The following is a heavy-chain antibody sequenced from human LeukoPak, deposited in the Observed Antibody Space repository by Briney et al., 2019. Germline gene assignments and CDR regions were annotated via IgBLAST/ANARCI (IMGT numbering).Heavy chain of an antibody. J-gene: IGHJ4*02. D-gene: IGHD2-15*01. CDR2: IYYSGST. V-gene: IGHV4-30-4*01. Sequence: SETLSLTCTVSGGSISSGVYYWSWIRQPPGKGLEWIGYIYYSGSTYYNPSLKSRVTISVDTSKNQFSLQLSSVTAADTAVYYCATANFDCSGGSCYSYYFDYWGQGTLVTVSS. CDR1: GGSISSGVYY. CDR3: ATANFDCSGGSCYSYYFDY.